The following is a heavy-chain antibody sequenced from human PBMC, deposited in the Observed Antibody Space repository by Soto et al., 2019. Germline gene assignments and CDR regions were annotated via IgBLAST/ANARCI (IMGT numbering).Heavy chain of an antibody. V-gene: IGHV4-31*03. CDR2: IYYSGST. J-gene: IGHJ4*02. Sequence: SETLSLTCTVSGGSISSGGYYWSWIRQHPXKGLEWIGYIYYSGSTYYNPSLKSRVTISVDTSKNQFSLKLSSVTAADTAVYYCARVGTYYYDSSGYYYVDPNIDYWGQGALVTVSS. CDR3: ARVGTYYYDSSGYYYVDPNIDY. D-gene: IGHD3-22*01. CDR1: GGSISSGGYY.